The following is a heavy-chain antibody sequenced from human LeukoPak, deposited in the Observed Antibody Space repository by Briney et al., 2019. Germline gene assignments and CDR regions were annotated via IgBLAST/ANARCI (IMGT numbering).Heavy chain of an antibody. CDR3: ARMTAHAFDI. D-gene: IGHD2-21*02. J-gene: IGHJ3*02. CDR1: GFTFSSYA. CDR2: ISGSGGST. Sequence: GGSLRLSCAASGFTFSSYAMSWVRQAPGKGLELVSAISGSGGSTYYADSVKGRFTISRDNAKNTLYLQMNSLRAEDTAVYYCARMTAHAFDIWGQGTMVTVSS. V-gene: IGHV3-23*01.